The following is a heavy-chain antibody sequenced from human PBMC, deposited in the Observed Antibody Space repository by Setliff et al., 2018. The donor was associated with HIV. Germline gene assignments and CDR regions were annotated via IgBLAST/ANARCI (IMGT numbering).Heavy chain of an antibody. D-gene: IGHD3-10*01. J-gene: IGHJ4*02. V-gene: IGHV1-2*02. CDR3: ARIGSGSYPYDY. CDR1: GYTFTGYY. CDR2: INPNSGGT. Sequence: VASVKVSCKASGYTFTGYYMHWARQAPGQGLEWMGWINPNSGGTNYAQKFQGRVTMTRDTSISTAYMELSRLRSDDTAVYYCARIGSGSYPYDYWGQGTLVTVSS.